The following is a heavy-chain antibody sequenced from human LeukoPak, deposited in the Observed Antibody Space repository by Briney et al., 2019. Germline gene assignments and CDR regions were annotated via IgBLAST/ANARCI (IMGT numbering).Heavy chain of an antibody. CDR3: ARVRGYGSHHHNIDLSWFDP. V-gene: IGHV1-8*01. CDR2: MNPNSGNT. CDR1: GYTFTSYD. D-gene: IGHD6-19*01. Sequence: ASVKVSCKASGYTFTSYDINWVRQATGQGLEWMGWMNPNSGNTGYAQKFQGRVTMTRNTSISTAYMELSSLRSEDTAVYYCARVRGYGSHHHNIDLSWFDPWGQGTLVTVSS. J-gene: IGHJ5*02.